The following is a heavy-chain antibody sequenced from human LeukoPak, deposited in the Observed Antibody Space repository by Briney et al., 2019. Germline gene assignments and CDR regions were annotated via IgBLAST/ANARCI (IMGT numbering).Heavy chain of an antibody. D-gene: IGHD3-22*01. CDR2: ISGSGDST. Sequence: GGSLRLSCAASGFTFSSYAMSWVRQAPGKGLEWVSAISGSGDSTYYADSVKGRFAISRDNSKNTLYLQMNSLRAEDTAVYYCARAPNSSDYSAGYWYFDLWGRGTLVTVSS. CDR3: ARAPNSSDYSAGYWYFDL. J-gene: IGHJ2*01. CDR1: GFTFSSYA. V-gene: IGHV3-23*01.